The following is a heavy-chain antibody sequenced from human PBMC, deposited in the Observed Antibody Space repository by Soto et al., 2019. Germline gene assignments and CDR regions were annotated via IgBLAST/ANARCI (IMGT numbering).Heavy chain of an antibody. CDR2: ISYDGSNK. CDR3: AKDRSLGYVDY. V-gene: IGHV3-30*18. Sequence: QVQLVESGGGVVQPGRSLRLSCAASGFTFSSYGMHWVRQAPGKGLEWVAVISYDGSNKYYADSVKGRFTISRDNSKNTLYLKMNSLRAEDTAVYYCAKDRSLGYVDYWGQGTLVTVSS. J-gene: IGHJ4*02. CDR1: GFTFSSYG. D-gene: IGHD3-10*01.